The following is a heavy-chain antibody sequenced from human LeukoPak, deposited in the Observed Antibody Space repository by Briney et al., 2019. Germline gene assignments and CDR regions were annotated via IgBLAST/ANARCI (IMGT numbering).Heavy chain of an antibody. CDR2: INHSGST. J-gene: IGHJ4*02. CDR1: GGSFSGYY. V-gene: IGHV4-34*01. Sequence: SETLSLTCAVYGGSFSGYYWSWIRQPPGKGLEWIGEINHSGSTNYNPPLKSRVTISVDTSKNQFSLKLSSVTAADTAVYYCARGTIVATISAPFDYWGQGTLVTVSS. D-gene: IGHD5-12*01. CDR3: ARGTIVATISAPFDY.